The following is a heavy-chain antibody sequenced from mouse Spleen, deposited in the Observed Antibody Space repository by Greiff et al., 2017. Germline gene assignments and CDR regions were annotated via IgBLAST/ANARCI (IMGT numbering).Heavy chain of an antibody. V-gene: IGHV1-18*01. Sequence: EVQLQESGPELVKPGASVKIPCKASGYTFTDYNMDWVKQSHGKSLEWIGDINPNNGGTIYNQKFKGKATLTVDKSSSTAYMELRSLTSEDTAVYYCARKEYGNYVAWFAYWGQGTLVTVSA. CDR1: GYTFTDYN. J-gene: IGHJ3*01. CDR2: INPNNGGT. CDR3: ARKEYGNYVAWFAY. D-gene: IGHD2-10*02.